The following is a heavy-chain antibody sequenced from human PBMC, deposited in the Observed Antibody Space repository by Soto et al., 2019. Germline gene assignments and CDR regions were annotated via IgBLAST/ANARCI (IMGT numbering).Heavy chain of an antibody. D-gene: IGHD2-2*01. CDR2: IYPGDSDT. Sequence: GESLKISCKGSGYSFTSYWIGWVRQMPGKGLEWMGIIYPGDSDTRYSPSFQGQVTISADKSISTAYLQWSSLKASDTAMYYCARLPYCSSTSCYWYGMEVWGQGTTVTRLL. J-gene: IGHJ6*02. CDR1: GYSFTSYW. V-gene: IGHV5-51*01. CDR3: ARLPYCSSTSCYWYGMEV.